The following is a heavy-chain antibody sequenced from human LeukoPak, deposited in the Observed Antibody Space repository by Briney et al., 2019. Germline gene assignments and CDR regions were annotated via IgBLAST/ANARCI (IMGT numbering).Heavy chain of an antibody. D-gene: IGHD3-10*01. J-gene: IGHJ4*02. V-gene: IGHV4-4*07. CDR2: ISTTGST. Sequence: SETLSLTCTVSDGSMTFYYWTWIRQPAGKGLEWVGRISTTGSTSYNPSLKSRVTMSVDMSKNQFSLKLSSVTAADTAVYYCVRIFLGPRITMVRGVIHLFDYWGQGTLVTVSS. CDR1: DGSMTFYY. CDR3: VRIFLGPRITMVRGVIHLFDY.